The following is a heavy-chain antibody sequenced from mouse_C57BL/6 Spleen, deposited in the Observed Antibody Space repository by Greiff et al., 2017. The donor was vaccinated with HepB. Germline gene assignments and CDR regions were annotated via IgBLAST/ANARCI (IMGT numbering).Heavy chain of an antibody. CDR3: ARDYYYGRDY. V-gene: IGHV1-64*01. Sequence: VQLQQPGAELVKPGASVKLSCKASGYTFTSYWMHWVKQRPRQGLEWIGMIHPNSGSTNYNEKFKSKATLTVDKSSSTAYMQLSSLTSEDSAVYYCARDYYYGRDYWGQGTTLTVSS. J-gene: IGHJ2*01. D-gene: IGHD1-1*01. CDR2: IHPNSGST. CDR1: GYTFTSYW.